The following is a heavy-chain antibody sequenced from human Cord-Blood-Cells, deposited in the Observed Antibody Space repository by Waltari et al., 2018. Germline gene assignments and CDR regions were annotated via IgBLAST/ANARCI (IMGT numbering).Heavy chain of an antibody. J-gene: IGHJ4*02. D-gene: IGHD6-13*01. CDR1: GFTFSSYS. Sequence: QVQLVESGGGVVQPGRSLRLSCAASGFTFSSYSMHWVRQAPGKGLEWVAVISYDGSNKYYADSVKGRFTISRDNSKNTLYLQMNSLRAEDTAVYYCARDLGGARIAAAGNWGQGTLVTVSS. CDR3: ARDLGGARIAAAGN. V-gene: IGHV3-30-3*01. CDR2: ISYDGSNK.